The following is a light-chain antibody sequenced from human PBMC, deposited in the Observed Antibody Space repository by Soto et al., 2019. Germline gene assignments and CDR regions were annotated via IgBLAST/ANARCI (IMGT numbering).Light chain of an antibody. J-gene: IGKJ1*01. CDR2: KAS. CDR1: QSVNSW. CDR3: QQYNSFSWT. Sequence: DIQMTQSPYTLSAHVGDIVNISCRASQSVNSWLAWYQQKPGKAPKLLIYKASTLESGVPSRFGGSGSGTEFTLTITSRQPEDFATYYCQQYNSFSWTVGQGTKVEIK. V-gene: IGKV1-5*03.